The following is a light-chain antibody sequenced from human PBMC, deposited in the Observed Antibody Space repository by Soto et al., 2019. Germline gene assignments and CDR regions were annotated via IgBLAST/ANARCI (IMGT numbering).Light chain of an antibody. CDR3: QQSYSTHRK. J-gene: IGKJ1*01. Sequence: DIQMTQSPSSLSASVGDRVTITCRASQSISSYLNWYQQKPGKAPKLLIYAASSLQSGVTSRFSGSGSGTDFTLTISSLQPEDFETYYCQQSYSTHRKFGQGTKVNI. CDR2: AAS. CDR1: QSISSY. V-gene: IGKV1-39*01.